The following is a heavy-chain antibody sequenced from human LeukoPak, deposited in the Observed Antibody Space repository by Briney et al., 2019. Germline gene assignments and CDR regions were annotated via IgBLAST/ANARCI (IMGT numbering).Heavy chain of an antibody. CDR2: IHHSGST. CDR3: ARAPLSGTYYTDAFDI. CDR1: GGSISTNNW. V-gene: IGHV4-4*02. Sequence: SETLSLTCAVSGGSISTNNWWTWVRQPPGQGLEWIGEIHHSGSTDYNPSLKSRVTISPDKSKNQFSLTLTSVTAADTAVYFCARAPLSGTYYTDAFDIWGQGTMVTVSS. J-gene: IGHJ3*02. D-gene: IGHD1-26*01.